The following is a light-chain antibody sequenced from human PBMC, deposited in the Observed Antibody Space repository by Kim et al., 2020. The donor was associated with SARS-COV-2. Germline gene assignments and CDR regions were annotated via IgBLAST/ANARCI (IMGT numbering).Light chain of an antibody. V-gene: IGLV2-14*03. J-gene: IGLJ3*02. CDR1: SGCVEVFND. CDR2: DVS. CDR3: SSYTSSSTWV. Sequence: GRPYPISCTGSSGCVEVFNDVSWYQHRPGKAPKLMLYDVSRRPSGVSNRFSGSKSGSTASLSISGLQAEDAANYYCSSYTSSSTWVCGGGTQLTVL.